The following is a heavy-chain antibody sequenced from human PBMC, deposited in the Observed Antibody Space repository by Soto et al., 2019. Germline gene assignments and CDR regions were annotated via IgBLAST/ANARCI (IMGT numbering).Heavy chain of an antibody. Sequence: SETLSLTCTVSGGSISSGGYYWSWIRQHPGKGLEWIGYIYYSGSTYYNPSLKSRVTISVDTSKNQFSLKLSSVTAADTAVYYCARESNYHHYGMDVWGQGTTVTVS. CDR1: GGSISSGGYY. CDR3: ARESNYHHYGMDV. V-gene: IGHV4-31*03. J-gene: IGHJ6*02. CDR2: IYYSGST. D-gene: IGHD2-8*01.